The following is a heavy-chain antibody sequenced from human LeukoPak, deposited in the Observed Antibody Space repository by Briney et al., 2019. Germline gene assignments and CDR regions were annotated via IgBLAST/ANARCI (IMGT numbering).Heavy chain of an antibody. CDR3: TRYDVYYYGMDV. V-gene: IGHV4-4*07. CDR2: IYASGST. CDR1: GGSINDYD. D-gene: IGHD1-1*01. Sequence: SETLSLTCTVSGGSINDYDWTWIRQPAGKRLEWIGRIYASGSTNYNPSLKSRVTMSVDTSNNQFSLTLSSVTAADTAVYYCTRYDVYYYGMDVWGQGTTVTVSS. J-gene: IGHJ6*02.